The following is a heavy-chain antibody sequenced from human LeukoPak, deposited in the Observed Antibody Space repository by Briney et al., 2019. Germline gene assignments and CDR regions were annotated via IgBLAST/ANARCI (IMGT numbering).Heavy chain of an antibody. CDR3: ARHRSRGRWSWGSSWTIYYYYMDV. V-gene: IGHV4-34*01. CDR2: INHSGST. CDR1: GGSFSGYY. J-gene: IGHJ6*03. D-gene: IGHD6-13*01. Sequence: PSETLSLTCAVYGGSFSGYYWSWIRQPPGKGLEWIGEINHSGSTNYNPSLKSRVTISVDTSKNQFSLKLSSVTAADTAVYYCARHRSRGRWSWGSSWTIYYYYMDVWGKGTTVTISS.